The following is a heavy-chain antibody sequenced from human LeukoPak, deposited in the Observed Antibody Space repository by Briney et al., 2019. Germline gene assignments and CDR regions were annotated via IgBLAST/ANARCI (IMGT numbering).Heavy chain of an antibody. CDR1: GFTFSSYW. CDR3: ARVPYDSSGYYYFYYFDY. V-gene: IGHV3-74*01. J-gene: IGHJ4*02. CDR2: INSDGSST. Sequence: RGSLRLSCAASGFTFSSYWMHWVRQAPGKGLVWVSRINSDGSSTSYADSVKGRFTISRDNAKNTLYLQMNSLRAEDTAVYYCARVPYDSSGYYYFYYFDYWGQGTLVTVSS. D-gene: IGHD3-22*01.